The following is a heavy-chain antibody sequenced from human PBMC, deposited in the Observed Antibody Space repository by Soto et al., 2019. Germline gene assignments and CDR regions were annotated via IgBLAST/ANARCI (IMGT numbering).Heavy chain of an antibody. CDR1: GVTFSSYA. J-gene: IGHJ4*02. V-gene: IGHV1-69*13. CDR2: IIPIFGTA. Sequence: SVKVSCKASGVTFSSYAISWVRQAPGQGLEWMGGIIPIFGTANYAQKFQGRVTITADESTSTAYMELSSLRSEDTAVYYCASDPSYSSSWLNYWGQGTLVTVS. D-gene: IGHD6-13*01. CDR3: ASDPSYSSSWLNY.